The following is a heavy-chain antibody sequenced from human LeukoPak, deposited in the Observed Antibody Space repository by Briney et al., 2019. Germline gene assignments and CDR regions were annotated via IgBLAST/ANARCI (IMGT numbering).Heavy chain of an antibody. D-gene: IGHD3-3*01. CDR2: VDPEDGET. CDR1: GYTFTDYY. V-gene: IGHV1-69-2*01. CDR3: ARHHYYDFWSGYGNNWFDP. Sequence: ASVKISCKVSGYTFTDYYMHWVQQAPGKGLEWMGLVDPEDGETIYAEKFQGRVTITADTSTDTAYMELSSLRSEDTAVYYCARHHYYDFWSGYGNNWFDPWGQGTLVTVSS. J-gene: IGHJ5*02.